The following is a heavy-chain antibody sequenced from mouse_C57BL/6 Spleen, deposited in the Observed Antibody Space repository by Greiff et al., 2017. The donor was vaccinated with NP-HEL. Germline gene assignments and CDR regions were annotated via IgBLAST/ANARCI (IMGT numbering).Heavy chain of an antibody. Sequence: QVQLQQSGAELVKPGASVKMSCKASGYTFTTYPIEWMKQNHGQSLEWIGNFHPYNDDTKYNEKFKGKATLTVEKSSSTVYLELSRLTSDDAAVYYCARRGYGSSYDWYFDVWGTGTTVTVSS. CDR2: FHPYNDDT. J-gene: IGHJ1*03. V-gene: IGHV1-47*01. CDR3: ARRGYGSSYDWYFDV. D-gene: IGHD1-1*01. CDR1: GYTFTTYP.